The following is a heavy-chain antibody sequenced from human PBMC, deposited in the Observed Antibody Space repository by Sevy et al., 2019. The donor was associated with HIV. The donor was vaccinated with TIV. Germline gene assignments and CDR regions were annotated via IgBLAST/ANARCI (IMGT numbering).Heavy chain of an antibody. CDR1: GFTFSSYG. D-gene: IGHD3-22*01. Sequence: GGSLRLSCAASGFTFSSYGMHWVRQAPGKGLEWVAVISYDGSNKYYADSVKGRFTISRDNSKNTLYLQMNSLRAEDTAVYYCAKDKRSAGTMIVVVITTPDYWGQRTLVTVSS. J-gene: IGHJ4*02. CDR2: ISYDGSNK. CDR3: AKDKRSAGTMIVVVITTPDY. V-gene: IGHV3-30*18.